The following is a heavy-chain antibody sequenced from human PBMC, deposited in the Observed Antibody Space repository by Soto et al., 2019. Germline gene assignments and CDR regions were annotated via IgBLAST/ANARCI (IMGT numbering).Heavy chain of an antibody. CDR2: IYYSGST. Sequence: QVQLQESGPGLVKPSQTLSLTYTVSGGSISSGGYYWSWIRQHPGKGLEWIGYIYYSGSTYYNPSLKSRVTISVDTSKNQFSLKLSSVTAADTAVYYCARESPSIAAAGTDSYNWFDPWGQGTLVTVSS. CDR1: GGSISSGGYY. J-gene: IGHJ5*02. D-gene: IGHD6-13*01. CDR3: ARESPSIAAAGTDSYNWFDP. V-gene: IGHV4-31*03.